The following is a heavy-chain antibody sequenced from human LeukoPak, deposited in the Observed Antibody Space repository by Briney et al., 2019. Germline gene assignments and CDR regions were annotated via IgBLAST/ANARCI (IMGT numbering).Heavy chain of an antibody. Sequence: GRSLRLSCAASGFTFSSYGMHWVRQAPGKGLEWVAVISYDGSNKYYADSVKGRFTISRDNSKNMLYLQMNSLRAEDTAVYYCAKDGPATAIPDGEGLFDYWGQGTLVTVSS. CDR1: GFTFSSYG. D-gene: IGHD2-2*02. V-gene: IGHV3-30*18. CDR3: AKDGPATAIPDGEGLFDY. CDR2: ISYDGSNK. J-gene: IGHJ4*02.